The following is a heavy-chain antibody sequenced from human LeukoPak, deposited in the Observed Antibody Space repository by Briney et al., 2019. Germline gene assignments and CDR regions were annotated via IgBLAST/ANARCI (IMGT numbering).Heavy chain of an antibody. CDR3: ASKEYYYYGMDV. CDR1: GGSSSSSNW. V-gene: IGHV4-4*02. Sequence: SGTLSLTCAVSGGSSSSSNWWNWVRQPPGKGLEWIGEIDHSGRTNYNPSLKSRVTISVDKSKNQISLKLSSVTAADTAVYFCASKEYYYYGMDVWGQGTTVTVSS. CDR2: IDHSGRT. J-gene: IGHJ6*01.